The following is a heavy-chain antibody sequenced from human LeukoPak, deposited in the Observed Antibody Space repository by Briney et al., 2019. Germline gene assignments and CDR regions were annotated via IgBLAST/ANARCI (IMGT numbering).Heavy chain of an antibody. Sequence: ASVKVSCKASGYTFTAFHMHWVRRAPGQGLEWMGWINPNTGATNYPQKFQGRVTMTTDTSISTAYVELSSLRSDDTALYYCARGEVDASGWDCFHFWGQGALVTVSS. V-gene: IGHV1-2*02. CDR3: ARGEVDASGWDCFHF. CDR2: INPNTGAT. CDR1: GYTFTAFH. D-gene: IGHD6-19*01. J-gene: IGHJ4*02.